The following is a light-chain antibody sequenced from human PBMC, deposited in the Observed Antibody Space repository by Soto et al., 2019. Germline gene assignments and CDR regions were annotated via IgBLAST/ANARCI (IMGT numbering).Light chain of an antibody. CDR3: QSYDSSLSAVV. V-gene: IGLV1-40*01. J-gene: IGLJ2*01. CDR2: GNS. Sequence: QSVLTQPPSVSGAPGQRVTISFTGSSSNIGAGYDVHWYQQLPGTAPKLLIYGNSNRPSGVPDRFSGSKSGTSASLAITGLQAEDEAEYYCQSYDSSLSAVVFGGGTKLTVL. CDR1: SSNIGAGYD.